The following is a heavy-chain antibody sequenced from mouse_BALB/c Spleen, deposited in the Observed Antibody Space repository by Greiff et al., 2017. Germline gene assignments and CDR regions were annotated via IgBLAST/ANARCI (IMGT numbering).Heavy chain of an antibody. Sequence: EVKLVESGGDLVKPGGSLKLSCAASGFTFSSYGMSWVRQTPDKRLEWVATISSGGSYTYYPDSVKGRFTISRDNAKNTLYLQMSSLRSEDTAMYYCARGDMITTGFAYWGQGTLVTVSA. J-gene: IGHJ3*01. D-gene: IGHD2-4*01. CDR3: ARGDMITTGFAY. V-gene: IGHV5-6*01. CDR1: GFTFSSYG. CDR2: ISSGGSYT.